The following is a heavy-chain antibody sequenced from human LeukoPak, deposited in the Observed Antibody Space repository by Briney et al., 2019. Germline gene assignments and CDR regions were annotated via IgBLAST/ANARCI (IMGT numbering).Heavy chain of an antibody. CDR3: LVRGVRSFDY. CDR1: GYSFTTYW. Sequence: GESLKISCKGSGYSFTTYWIGWVRQMPGKGLEWMGVIYPGDSDTRYSPSFQGQVTISADKSISTAYLQWSSLKASDTAIYYCLVRGVRSFDYWGQGTLVTVSS. D-gene: IGHD3-10*01. V-gene: IGHV5-51*01. CDR2: IYPGDSDT. J-gene: IGHJ4*02.